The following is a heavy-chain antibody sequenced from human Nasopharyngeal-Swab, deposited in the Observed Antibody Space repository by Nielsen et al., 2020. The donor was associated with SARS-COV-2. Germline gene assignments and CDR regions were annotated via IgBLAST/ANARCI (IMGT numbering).Heavy chain of an antibody. CDR1: RCTFSSYA. V-gene: IGHV1-69*04. Sequence: SSVQVSCKASRCTFSSYAVSWVRQTPGQGLEWMGRIIPILGIADYGQKLQGRVMITADKSTSRAYMELSSLRSEDMEVYYCARGNEGAAAGTCYYYYGMDVWGQGTTVTVSS. D-gene: IGHD6-13*01. CDR3: ARGNEGAAAGTCYYYYGMDV. CDR2: IIPILGIA. J-gene: IGHJ6*02.